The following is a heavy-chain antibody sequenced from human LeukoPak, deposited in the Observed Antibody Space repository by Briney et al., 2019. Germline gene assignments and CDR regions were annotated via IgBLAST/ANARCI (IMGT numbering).Heavy chain of an antibody. D-gene: IGHD3-10*01. CDR1: GFIFSTYG. V-gene: IGHV3-30*18. CDR2: ISYDGSNK. J-gene: IGHJ4*02. Sequence: QPGRSLRLSCAASGFIFSTYGMHWVRQAPGKGLEWVAVISYDGSNKYYADSVKGRFTISRDNSKNTLYLQMNSLRAEDTAVYYCAKGGRWTGQDAYGYWGQGTLVTVSS. CDR3: AKGGRWTGQDAYGY.